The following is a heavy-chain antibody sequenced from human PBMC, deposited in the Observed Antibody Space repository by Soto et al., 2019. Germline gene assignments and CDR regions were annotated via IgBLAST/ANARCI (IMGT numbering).Heavy chain of an antibody. CDR2: IHGEGAGT. D-gene: IGHD6-19*01. J-gene: IGHJ5*02. Sequence: EAQLLESGGGLVQPGGSLRLSCAASGFTFRNYAMNWVRQATGKGLEWVSSIHGEGAGTYYADSVKGRFTVSRDDSKETLSLQMSSLRVDDTAVYYCAKDGVARNGDWDWFDPWGQGTRVTVAS. CDR3: AKDGVARNGDWDWFDP. CDR1: GFTFRNYA. V-gene: IGHV3-23*01.